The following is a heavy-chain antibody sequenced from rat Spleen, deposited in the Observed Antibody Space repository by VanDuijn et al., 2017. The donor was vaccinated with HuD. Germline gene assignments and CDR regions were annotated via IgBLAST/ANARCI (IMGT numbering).Heavy chain of an antibody. CDR2: INSAGST. CDR3: PRSDGTHYYLPFAD. J-gene: IGHJ3*01. D-gene: IGHD1-12*02. Sequence: EVQLQESGPGLVKPSQSLSLTCSVTGHSIASSYRWNWIRKFPGNRLEWMGYINSAGSTNYKPSLKSRISISRAASKNQFFLQVDSVNTEDTATYYCPRSDGTHYYLPFADWGQGTLVTVSS. V-gene: IGHV3-3*01. CDR1: GHSIASSYR.